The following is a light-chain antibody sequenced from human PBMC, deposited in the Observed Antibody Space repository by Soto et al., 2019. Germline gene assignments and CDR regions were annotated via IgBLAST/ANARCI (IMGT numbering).Light chain of an antibody. V-gene: IGKV1-5*01. CDR1: QSIGDS. J-gene: IGKJ1*01. Sequence: DIQMTQSPSSPSASVGDRVSITCLASQSIGDSLAWYQQKPGKAPKLLIYAASSLQSGVPSRFTGRGSGTEFTLTISSLQPDDFATYYCQQYDTYSRTFGQGTKVDIK. CDR3: QQYDTYSRT. CDR2: AAS.